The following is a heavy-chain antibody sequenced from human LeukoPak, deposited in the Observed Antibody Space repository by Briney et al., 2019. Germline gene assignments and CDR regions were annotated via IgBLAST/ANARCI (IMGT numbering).Heavy chain of an antibody. CDR3: ARLPIAASPPFYYFDF. CDR1: GFTFSNYN. V-gene: IGHV3-21*01. J-gene: IGHJ4*02. D-gene: IGHD5-12*01. CDR2: SSSCRSRHI. Sequence: GGSLRLSCAASGFTFSNYNMHWVRQAPGKGLEWVSSSSSCRSRHIYYADSMTGRLTITRDNAKNSLYLQMNRLRGEDTAVYYCARLPIAASPPFYYFDFWGQGTGVTVSS.